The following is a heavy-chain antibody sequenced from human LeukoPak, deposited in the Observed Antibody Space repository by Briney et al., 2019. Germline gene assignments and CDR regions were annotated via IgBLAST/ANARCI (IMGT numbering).Heavy chain of an antibody. Sequence: PSETPSLTCTVSGGSISSYYWSWIRQPPGKGLEWIGYIYYSGSTNYNPSLKSRVTISVDTSKNQFSLKLSSVTAADTAVYYCARAYVAPTHFDYWGQGTLVTVSS. CDR2: IYYSGST. J-gene: IGHJ4*02. CDR3: ARAYVAPTHFDY. V-gene: IGHV4-59*01. D-gene: IGHD3-10*02. CDR1: GGSISSYY.